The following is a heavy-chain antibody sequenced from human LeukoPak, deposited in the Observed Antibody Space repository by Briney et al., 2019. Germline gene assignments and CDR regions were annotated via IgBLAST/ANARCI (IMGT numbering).Heavy chain of an antibody. CDR2: INAGNGNT. V-gene: IGHV1-3*03. J-gene: IGHJ4*02. CDR3: AKGWVAVAGVNFDY. Sequence: ASVKVSCKASGYTFTSYAMHWVRQAPGQRLEWMGWINAGNGNTKYSQEFQGRVTITRDTSASTAYMELSSLRAEDTAVYYCAKGWVAVAGVNFDYWGQGTLVTVSS. CDR1: GYTFTSYA. D-gene: IGHD6-19*01.